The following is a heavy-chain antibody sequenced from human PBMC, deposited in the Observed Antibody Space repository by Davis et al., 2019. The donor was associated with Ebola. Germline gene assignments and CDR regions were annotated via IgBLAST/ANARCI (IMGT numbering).Heavy chain of an antibody. J-gene: IGHJ4*02. Sequence: SETLSLTCAVYGSSFSGYFSSWIRQSPGRGLEWSGEINHRGSTHYNPSLTSRVSISVDTSKSQVSLKLSSVTAADTAVYYCASAFREPYYFDYWGQGTLVTVSS. D-gene: IGHD1-26*01. V-gene: IGHV4-34*01. CDR3: ASAFREPYYFDY. CDR1: GSSFSGYF. CDR2: INHRGST.